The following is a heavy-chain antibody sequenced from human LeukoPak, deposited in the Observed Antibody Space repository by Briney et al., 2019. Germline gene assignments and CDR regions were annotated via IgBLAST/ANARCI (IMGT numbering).Heavy chain of an antibody. CDR3: ARGRRGIAAAGTTTPEY. V-gene: IGHV4-34*01. Sequence: SETLSLTCAVYGGSFSGYYWSWIRQPPGKGLEWIGEINHSGSTNYNPSLKSRVTISVDTSKNQFSLKLSSVTAADTAVYYCARGRRGIAAAGTTTPEYWSQGTLVTVSS. J-gene: IGHJ4*02. CDR2: INHSGST. CDR1: GGSFSGYY. D-gene: IGHD6-13*01.